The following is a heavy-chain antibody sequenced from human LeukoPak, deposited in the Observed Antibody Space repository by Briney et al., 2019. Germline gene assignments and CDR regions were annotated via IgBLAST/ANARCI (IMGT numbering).Heavy chain of an antibody. V-gene: IGHV3-23*01. J-gene: IGHJ4*02. Sequence: GGSLRLSCAASGFTFSSYAMSWVRQAPGKGLEWVSAISGCGGSTYYADSVKGRFTISRDNSKNTLYLQMNSLRAEDTAVYYCAKDPVGTEGGSSSWYLFFDYWGQGTLVTVSS. CDR3: AKDPVGTEGGSSSWYLFFDY. D-gene: IGHD6-13*01. CDR1: GFTFSSYA. CDR2: ISGCGGST.